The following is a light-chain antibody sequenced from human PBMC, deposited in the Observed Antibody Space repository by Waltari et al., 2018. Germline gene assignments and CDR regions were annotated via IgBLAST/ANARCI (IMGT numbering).Light chain of an antibody. V-gene: IGLV2-11*01. J-gene: IGLJ1*01. CDR2: DVY. Sequence: QSALTQPRSVSGSPGQSVTIVCTGPNSDVGGYKYVSWYQQHPDKAPRLIIYDVYTRPSGVPNRFSGSKSANTASLTISGLQSEDEADYYCCSYAGSFTWVFGTGTKVTVL. CDR1: NSDVGGYKY. CDR3: CSYAGSFTWV.